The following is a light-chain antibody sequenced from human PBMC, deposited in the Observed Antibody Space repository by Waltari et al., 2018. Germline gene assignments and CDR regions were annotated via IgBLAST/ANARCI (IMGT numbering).Light chain of an antibody. CDR1: QVGYKF. CDR2: LDT. J-gene: IGLJ2*01. V-gene: IGLV3-1*01. Sequence: SYELTQPPSVPVSPGQTPGITSSGDQVGYKFACWYQQKPGQSPVLVIYLDTKRPSGLPERFSGSNSGNTATLTISGTQAMDEADYYCQAWDSSTVVFGGGTKLTVL. CDR3: QAWDSSTVV.